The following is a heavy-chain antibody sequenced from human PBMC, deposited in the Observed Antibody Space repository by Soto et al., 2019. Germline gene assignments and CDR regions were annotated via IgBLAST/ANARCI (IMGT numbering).Heavy chain of an antibody. Sequence: QVQLRESGPGLVKPSQTLSLTCTVSGGSINSGGYYWNWIRQHPGKGLEWIGYMYYSGSTYYNPFLRSLVIISADTSETHLSLKLSSVTAADTAVYFCARGYRQSRYRSSWVFDYWGQGTLVNVSS. CDR3: ARGYRQSRYRSSWVFDY. CDR2: MYYSGST. V-gene: IGHV4-31*01. J-gene: IGHJ4*02. D-gene: IGHD6-13*01. CDR1: GGSINSGGYY.